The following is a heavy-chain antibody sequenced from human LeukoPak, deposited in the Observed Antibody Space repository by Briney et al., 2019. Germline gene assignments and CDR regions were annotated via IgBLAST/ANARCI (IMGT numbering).Heavy chain of an antibody. D-gene: IGHD3-22*01. CDR2: IYTSGST. CDR3: ARDFGFLYDSSGYAKQEVDY. J-gene: IGHJ4*02. V-gene: IGHV4-4*07. CDR1: GGSISSYY. Sequence: SETLSLTCTVSGGSISSYYWSWIRQPAGKGLEWIGRIYTSGSTNYNPSLKSRVTMSVDTSKNQFSLKLSSVTAADTAVYYCARDFGFLYDSSGYAKQEVDYWGQGTLVTVSS.